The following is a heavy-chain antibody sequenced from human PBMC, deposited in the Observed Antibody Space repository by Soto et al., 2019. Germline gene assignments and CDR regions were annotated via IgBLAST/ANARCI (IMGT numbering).Heavy chain of an antibody. CDR1: GFTFASND. Sequence: QVQLVQSGAEVKKPGASVKVSCKASGFTFASNDINWVRQAPGQGLQWMGWMNANVDATDSPQEFKGRASMTWNASISPAYLELHNLKSDDTAVYYCAREVVVGGSLWLDPWGQGSLVTVSS. CDR3: AREVVVGGSLWLDP. D-gene: IGHD2-15*01. CDR2: MNANVDAT. J-gene: IGHJ5*02. V-gene: IGHV1-8*01.